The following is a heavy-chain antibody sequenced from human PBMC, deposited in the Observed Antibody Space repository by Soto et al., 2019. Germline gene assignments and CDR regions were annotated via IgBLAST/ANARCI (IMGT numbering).Heavy chain of an antibody. D-gene: IGHD5-12*01. J-gene: IGHJ4*02. CDR2: IIPILGIA. V-gene: IGHV1-69*02. CDR1: GGTFSSYT. CDR3: ARAAEMATIPRHDFDY. Sequence: GASVKVSCKASGGTFSSYTISWVRQAPGRGLEWMGRIIPILGIANYAQKFQGRVTITADKSTSTAYMELSSLRSEDTAVYYCARAAEMATIPRHDFDYWGQGTLVTVSS.